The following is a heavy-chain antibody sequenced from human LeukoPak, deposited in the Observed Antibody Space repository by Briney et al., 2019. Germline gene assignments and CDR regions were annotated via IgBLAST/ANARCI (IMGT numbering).Heavy chain of an antibody. CDR1: GDSVSSNSAA. CDR3: VRDDGIGLDAFDV. CDR2: TYYRSKWYN. Sequence: SQTLSLTCAVSGDSVSSNSAAWNWIRQSPSRGLEWLGRTYYRSKWYNDYAVSVKSRITINPDTSKNQFSLQLNSVTPEDTAVYYCVRDDGIGLDAFDVWSPGTMDTVSS. V-gene: IGHV6-1*01. J-gene: IGHJ3*01. D-gene: IGHD1-14*01.